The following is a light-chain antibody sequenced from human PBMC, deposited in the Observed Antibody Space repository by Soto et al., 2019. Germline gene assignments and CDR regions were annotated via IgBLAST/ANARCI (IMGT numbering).Light chain of an antibody. Sequence: DIQLTQSPSFLSASVGDRVTITCRASQGISSFLVWYQQKPGKAPKVLIYAASTLQSGVPSRFSGSGSGTDFTLTISSLQPEDFATYYCQQANSFPPTFGQGTRLEI. CDR1: QGISSF. CDR2: AAS. J-gene: IGKJ5*01. V-gene: IGKV1-9*01. CDR3: QQANSFPPT.